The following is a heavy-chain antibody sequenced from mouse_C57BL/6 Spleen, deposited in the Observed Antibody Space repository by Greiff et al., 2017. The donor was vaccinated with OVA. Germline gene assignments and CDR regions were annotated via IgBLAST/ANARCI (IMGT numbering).Heavy chain of an antibody. CDR2: INPSSGYT. CDR3: ARRGSPHFDY. J-gene: IGHJ2*01. Sequence: VQLKESGAELARPGASVKMSCKASGYTFTSYTMHWVKQRPGQGLEWIGYINPSSGYTKYNQKFKDKATLTADKSSSTAYMQLSSLTSEDSAVYYCARRGSPHFDYWGQGTTLTVSS. CDR1: GYTFTSYT. V-gene: IGHV1-4*01.